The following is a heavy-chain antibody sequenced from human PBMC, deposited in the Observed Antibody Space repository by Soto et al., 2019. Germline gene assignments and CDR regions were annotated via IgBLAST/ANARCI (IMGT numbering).Heavy chain of an antibody. CDR2: IDPSDSYT. J-gene: IGHJ5*02. Sequence: GESLKISCKGSGYSFTSYWISWVRQMPGKGLEWMGRIDPSDSYTNYSPSFQGHVTISADKSISTAYLQWSSLKASDTAMYYCATYDGYCSGGSCFRFDPWGQGTLVTVSS. D-gene: IGHD2-15*01. CDR3: ATYDGYCSGGSCFRFDP. V-gene: IGHV5-10-1*01. CDR1: GYSFTSYW.